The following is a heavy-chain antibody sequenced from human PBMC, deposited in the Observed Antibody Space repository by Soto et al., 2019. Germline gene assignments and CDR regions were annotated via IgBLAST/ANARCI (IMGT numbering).Heavy chain of an antibody. J-gene: IGHJ4*02. D-gene: IGHD5-18*01. V-gene: IGHV4-31*03. CDR3: ARTEWIQLWFDY. Sequence: QVQLLESGPGLVKPSQTLSLICNVSGASISSGGYYWSWIRQRPGGGLEWLGFIYYSGISHYNPSLKSRATISVETSKNQFSFKLLSVTAADPAGEYWARTEWIQLWFDYWGQGALVTVS. CDR2: IYYSGIS. CDR1: GASISSGGYY.